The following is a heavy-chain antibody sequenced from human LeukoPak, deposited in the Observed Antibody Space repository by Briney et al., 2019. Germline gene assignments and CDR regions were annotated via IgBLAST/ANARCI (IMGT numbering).Heavy chain of an antibody. CDR1: GFTFSDYY. CDR3: ARRGVRGWYGMDV. CDR2: ISISSSYT. D-gene: IGHD3-10*01. J-gene: IGHJ6*02. Sequence: AGGSLRLSCAASGFTFSDYYMSWIRQATGKGLEGVSYISISSSYTNYADSVKGRFTISRDNAKNSLYLQMNSLRAEDTAVYYCARRGVRGWYGMDVWGQGTTVTVSS. V-gene: IGHV3-11*06.